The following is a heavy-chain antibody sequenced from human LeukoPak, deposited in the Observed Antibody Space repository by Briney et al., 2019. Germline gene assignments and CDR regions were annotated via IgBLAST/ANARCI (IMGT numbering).Heavy chain of an antibody. Sequence: GGSLRLSCAASGFTFSSYWMHWVRQAPGKGLVWVSRINSDGSSTSYADSVKGRFTISRDNAKNTLYLQMSSLRADDTAVYYCATPTLGYCSGGSCRTSDYWGQGTLVTVSS. D-gene: IGHD2-15*01. CDR1: GFTFSSYW. J-gene: IGHJ4*02. V-gene: IGHV3-74*01. CDR2: INSDGSST. CDR3: ATPTLGYCSGGSCRTSDY.